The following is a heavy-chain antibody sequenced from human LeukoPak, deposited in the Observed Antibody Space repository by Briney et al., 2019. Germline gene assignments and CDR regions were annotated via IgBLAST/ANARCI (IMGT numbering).Heavy chain of an antibody. D-gene: IGHD3-10*01. CDR1: GGTFSSYA. CDR2: ISAYNGNT. J-gene: IGHJ4*02. V-gene: IGHV1-18*01. CDR3: ARAVPYYYGSGSTEEFDY. Sequence: ASVKVSCKASGGTFSSYAISWVRQAPGQGLEWMGWISAYNGNTNYAQKLQGRVTMTTDTSTSTAYMELRSLRSDDTAVYYCARAVPYYYGSGSTEEFDYWGQGTLVTVSS.